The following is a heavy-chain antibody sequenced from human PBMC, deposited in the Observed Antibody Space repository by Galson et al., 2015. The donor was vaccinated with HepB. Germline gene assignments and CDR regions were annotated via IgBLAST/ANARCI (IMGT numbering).Heavy chain of an antibody. J-gene: IGHJ4*02. V-gene: IGHV3-21*01. CDR1: GFTFSSYS. D-gene: IGHD6-13*01. CDR2: ISSSSSYI. CDR3: ARDQIAAAGTVDY. Sequence: SLRLSCAASGFTFSSYSMNWVRQAPGKGLEWVSSISSSSSYIYYADSVKGRFTISRDNAKNSLYLQMNSLRAEDTAVYYCARDQIAAAGTVDYWGQGTLVTVSS.